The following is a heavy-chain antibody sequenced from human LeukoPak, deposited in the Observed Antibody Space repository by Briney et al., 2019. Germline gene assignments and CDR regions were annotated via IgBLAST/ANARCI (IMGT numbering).Heavy chain of an antibody. CDR2: IYSGGST. V-gene: IGHV3-53*01. CDR3: ARDATTELGTVYMDV. CDR1: GLTVSTYS. Sequence: GGSLRLSCAASGLTVSTYSMSWVRQAPGKGLEWVSVIYSGGSTYYADSVKGRFTISRDNAKNSLYLQMNSLRVEDTAVYYCARDATTELGTVYMDVWGKGTTVTISS. J-gene: IGHJ6*03. D-gene: IGHD4-17*01.